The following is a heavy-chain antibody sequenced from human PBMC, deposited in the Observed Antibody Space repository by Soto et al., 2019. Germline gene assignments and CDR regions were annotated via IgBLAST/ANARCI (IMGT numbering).Heavy chain of an antibody. Sequence: LRLSCAASGFTFSSCAMSWVRQAPGKGLEWVSGISGSGGGTYYADSVKGRFTISRDNSKNTLYLQMNSLRAEDTAVYYCAKDRSRSYGSGYPLGYFDYWGQGTLVTVSS. CDR2: ISGSGGGT. V-gene: IGHV3-23*01. J-gene: IGHJ4*02. CDR3: AKDRSRSYGSGYPLGYFDY. D-gene: IGHD3-22*01. CDR1: GFTFSSCA.